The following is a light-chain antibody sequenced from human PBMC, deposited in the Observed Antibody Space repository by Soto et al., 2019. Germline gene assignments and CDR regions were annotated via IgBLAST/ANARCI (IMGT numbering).Light chain of an antibody. J-gene: IGKJ1*01. V-gene: IGKV1-5*03. CDR3: QQYNSYS. CDR1: QSISSW. Sequence: DIQMTQSPSSLSASVGDRVTITCRASQSISSWLDWYQQKPGKAPKLLIYKASSLESGVPSRFSGSGSGTEFTLTISSLQPDDFATYYCQQYNSYSFGQGTKVDIK. CDR2: KAS.